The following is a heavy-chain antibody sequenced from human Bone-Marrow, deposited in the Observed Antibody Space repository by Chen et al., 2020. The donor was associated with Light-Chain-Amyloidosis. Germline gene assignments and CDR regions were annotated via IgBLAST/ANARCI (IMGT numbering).Heavy chain of an antibody. CDR1: GFTFDDYA. J-gene: IGHJ6*02. Sequence: EEHLVESGGGSVQPGRSLRLSCEASGFTFDDYAMHWVRQAPGKGLEWVSGISWNSGVKGYVDSVRGRFTISRDGVKNSLYLQMNSLRPEDTALYYCAKDKGGSMGFGMDVWGQGTTVIVSS. CDR2: ISWNSGVK. V-gene: IGHV3-9*01. CDR3: AKDKGGSMGFGMDV. D-gene: IGHD3-10*01.